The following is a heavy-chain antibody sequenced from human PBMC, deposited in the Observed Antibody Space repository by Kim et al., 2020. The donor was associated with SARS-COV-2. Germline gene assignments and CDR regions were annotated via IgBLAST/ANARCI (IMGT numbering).Heavy chain of an antibody. CDR2: INHSGST. CDR3: ARGGSSSSPVIRPTKYWYFDL. J-gene: IGHJ2*01. Sequence: SETLSLTCAVYGGSFSGYYWSWIRQPPGKGLEWIGEINHSGSTNYNPSLKSRVTISVDTSKNQFSLKLSSVTAADTAVYYCARGGSSSSPVIRPTKYWYFDLWGRGTLVTVSS. V-gene: IGHV4-34*01. D-gene: IGHD6-6*01. CDR1: GGSFSGYY.